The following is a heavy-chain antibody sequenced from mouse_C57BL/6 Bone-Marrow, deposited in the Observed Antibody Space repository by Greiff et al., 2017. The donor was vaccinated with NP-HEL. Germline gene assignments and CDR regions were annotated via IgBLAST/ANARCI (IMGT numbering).Heavy chain of an antibody. CDR2: FYPGSGSI. CDR1: GYTFTEYT. V-gene: IGHV1-62-2*01. CDR3: ARHEDRGIYYDPSLGY. Sequence: VQLQQSGAELVKPGASVKLSCKASGYTFTEYTIHWVKQRSGQGLEWIGWFYPGSGSIKYNEKFKDKATLTADKSTSTVYMELSRLTSEDSAVYFCARHEDRGIYYDPSLGYWGQGTTLTVSS. D-gene: IGHD2-4*01. J-gene: IGHJ2*01.